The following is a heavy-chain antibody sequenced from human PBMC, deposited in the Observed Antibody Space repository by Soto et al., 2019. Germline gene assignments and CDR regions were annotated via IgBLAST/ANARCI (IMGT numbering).Heavy chain of an antibody. CDR1: GFTFSSYA. V-gene: IGHV3-23*01. CDR2: ISGSGGST. CDR3: AKDPDLLEWWGPNAFDI. J-gene: IGHJ3*02. D-gene: IGHD3-3*01. Sequence: GGSLRLSCAASGFTFSSYAMSWVRQAPGKGLEWVSAISGSGGSTYYADSVKGRFTISRDNSKNTLYLQMNSLRAEDTAVYYCAKDPDLLEWWGPNAFDIWGQGTMVTVSS.